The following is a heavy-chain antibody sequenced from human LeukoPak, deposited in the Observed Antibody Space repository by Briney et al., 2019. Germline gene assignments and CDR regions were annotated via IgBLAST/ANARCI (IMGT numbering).Heavy chain of an antibody. Sequence: PSQTLSLTCTVSGGSISSYYWSWIRQPPGKGLEWIGYIYYSGSTNYNPSLKSRVTISVDTSKNQFSLKLSSVTAADTAVYYCARGSQGYFDYYYGMDVWGQGTTVTVS. CDR1: GGSISSYY. J-gene: IGHJ6*02. V-gene: IGHV4-59*01. CDR3: ARGSQGYFDYYYGMDV. CDR2: IYYSGST. D-gene: IGHD2/OR15-2a*01.